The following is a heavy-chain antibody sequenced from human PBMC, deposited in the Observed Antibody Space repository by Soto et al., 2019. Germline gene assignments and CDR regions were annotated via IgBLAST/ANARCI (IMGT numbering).Heavy chain of an antibody. J-gene: IGHJ4*02. D-gene: IGHD5-18*01. V-gene: IGHV3-30*18. Sequence: PGGSLRLSCAASGFTFSTYGMHWVRQAPGKGLEWVTLISYDGTNKYYADSVKGRFSISRDNSKNTVYLQMNSLRADDTAVYYCAKGRGYSYGEPIHYWGQGTLVTVSS. CDR2: ISYDGTNK. CDR3: AKGRGYSYGEPIHY. CDR1: GFTFSTYG.